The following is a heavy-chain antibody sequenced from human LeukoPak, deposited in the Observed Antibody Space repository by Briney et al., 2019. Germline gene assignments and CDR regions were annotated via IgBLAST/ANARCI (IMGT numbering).Heavy chain of an antibody. CDR3: ARGKWSSGWYFDY. D-gene: IGHD6-19*01. J-gene: IGHJ4*02. Sequence: PSETLSLTCAVYGGSFSGYYWSWIRQPPGKGLEWIGEINHSGSTNYNPSLKSRLTISVDTSKNQFSLKLSSVTAADTAVYYCARGKWSSGWYFDYWGQGTLVTVSS. CDR2: INHSGST. CDR1: GGSFSGYY. V-gene: IGHV4-34*01.